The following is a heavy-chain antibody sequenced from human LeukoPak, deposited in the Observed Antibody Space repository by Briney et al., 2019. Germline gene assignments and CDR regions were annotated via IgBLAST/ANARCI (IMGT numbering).Heavy chain of an antibody. J-gene: IGHJ4*02. V-gene: IGHV3-48*03. Sequence: GGSLRLSCAASGFSFSSYGMNWVRQAPGKGREWVSYISSGGTTLYYADSVKGRFTISRDNVKNSLYLQMNRLSAEDTGVYYCARVKGSGWYEVDYWGQGTLVTVSS. D-gene: IGHD6-19*01. CDR1: GFSFSSYG. CDR2: ISSGGTTL. CDR3: ARVKGSGWYEVDY.